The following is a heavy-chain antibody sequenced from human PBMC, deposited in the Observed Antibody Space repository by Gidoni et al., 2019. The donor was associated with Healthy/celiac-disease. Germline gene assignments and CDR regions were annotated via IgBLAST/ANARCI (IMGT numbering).Heavy chain of an antibody. V-gene: IGHV1-69*06. D-gene: IGHD6-6*01. Sequence: QVQLVQSGAEVKKPGSSVKVSCKASGGTFSSYAISWVRQAPGQGLEWMGGIIPILGTANYAQKFQGRVTITADKSTSTAYMELSSLRSEDTAVYYCARDREYSSSSGAQWFDPWGQGTLVTVSS. CDR1: GGTFSSYA. CDR2: IIPILGTA. CDR3: ARDREYSSSSGAQWFDP. J-gene: IGHJ5*02.